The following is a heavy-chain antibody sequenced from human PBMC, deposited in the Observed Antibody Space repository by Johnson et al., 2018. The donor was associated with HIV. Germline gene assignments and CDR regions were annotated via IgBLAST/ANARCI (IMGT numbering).Heavy chain of an antibody. D-gene: IGHD2-2*01. Sequence: QMLLVESGGGVVQPGRSLRLSCAASGFTFRSYIMHWVRQAPGEGLEWVALISYDGSNKYYADSVQGRFTISRDNSKNTLYLQMNSLRAEDTAVYYCAREGGDCSSTSCYQDAFDIWGQGTMVTVSS. CDR1: GFTFRSYI. V-gene: IGHV3-30-3*01. CDR3: AREGGDCSSTSCYQDAFDI. J-gene: IGHJ3*02. CDR2: ISYDGSNK.